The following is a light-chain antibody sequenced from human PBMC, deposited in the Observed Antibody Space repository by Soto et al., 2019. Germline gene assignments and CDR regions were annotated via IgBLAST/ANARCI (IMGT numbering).Light chain of an antibody. CDR3: QLRTNWPPRLT. CDR2: DAS. Sequence: EIVLTQSPATLSLSPGERATVSCRASQSVISYLAWYQQKPGQAPRLLIYDASNRVTGIPARFSGSGAGTDFTLTISSLEPEDFAVYYCQLRTNWPPRLTFGGGTKVEIK. J-gene: IGKJ4*01. CDR1: QSVISY. V-gene: IGKV3-11*01.